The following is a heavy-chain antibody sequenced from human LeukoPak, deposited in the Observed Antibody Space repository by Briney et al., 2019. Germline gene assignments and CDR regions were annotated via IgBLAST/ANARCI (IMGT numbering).Heavy chain of an antibody. CDR1: GGSISSSSYY. Sequence: SETLSLTCTVSGGSISSSSYYWGWIRQPPGKGLEWIGSIYYSGSTYYNPSLKSRVTISVDTSKNQFSLKLSSVTAADTAVYYCARQGFLLWLGELPRRSDYWGQGTLVTVSS. V-gene: IGHV4-39*01. D-gene: IGHD3-10*01. CDR2: IYYSGST. CDR3: ARQGFLLWLGELPRRSDY. J-gene: IGHJ4*02.